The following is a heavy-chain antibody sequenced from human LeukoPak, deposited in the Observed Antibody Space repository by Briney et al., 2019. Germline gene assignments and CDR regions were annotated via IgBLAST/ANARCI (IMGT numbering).Heavy chain of an antibody. Sequence: ASVKVSCKASGGTFSSYAISWVRQAPGQGLEWMGRIIPILGIANYAQKFQGRVTMTRNTSISTAYMELSSLRSEDTAVYYCARRYDLGMDVWGQGTTVTVSS. CDR3: ARRYDLGMDV. D-gene: IGHD3-3*01. CDR1: GGTFSSYA. V-gene: IGHV1-69*04. J-gene: IGHJ6*02. CDR2: IIPILGIA.